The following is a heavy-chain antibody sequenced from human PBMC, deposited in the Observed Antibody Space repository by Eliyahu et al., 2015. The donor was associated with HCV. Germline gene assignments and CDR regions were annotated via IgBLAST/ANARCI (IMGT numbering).Heavy chain of an antibody. CDR2: IYPGNSDT. J-gene: IGHJ3*02. V-gene: IGHV5-51*01. CDR3: AASPIVRGVIVSFDI. Sequence: EVQLVQSGAEVKKPGESLKISCQGSGYRFTSYWIAWVRQMPGKGLEWMGIIYPGNSDTRYSPSFQGQVTISADKSVSTAYLQWSSLKAPDTAVYYCAASPIVRGVIVSFDIWGHGTMVTVSS. D-gene: IGHD3-10*01. CDR1: GYRFTSYW.